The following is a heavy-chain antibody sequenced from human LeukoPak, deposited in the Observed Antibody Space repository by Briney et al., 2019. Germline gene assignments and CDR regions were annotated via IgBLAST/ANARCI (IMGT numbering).Heavy chain of an antibody. J-gene: IGHJ3*02. D-gene: IGHD6-19*01. V-gene: IGHV3-23*01. CDR1: GFTLSSYA. CDR3: ARSSGWFGDAFDI. Sequence: PGGSLSLSCAVSGFTLSSYAMSWVRQTPGKGLGWVSAISGSGGSTYYADSVKGRLAISRDNSKNTLYLQMNSLRAEDTAVYYCARSSGWFGDAFDIWGQGTMVTISS. CDR2: ISGSGGST.